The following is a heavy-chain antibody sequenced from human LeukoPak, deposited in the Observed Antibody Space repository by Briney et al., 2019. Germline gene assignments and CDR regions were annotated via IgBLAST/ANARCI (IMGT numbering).Heavy chain of an antibody. V-gene: IGHV3-30*03. CDR1: GFTFGNFD. Sequence: QSGGSLRLSCAASGFTFGNFDMHWVRQAPGKGLEWVALISYGGSNKYYADSVKGRFTISRDNSKNTLYLQMNSLRAEDTAVYYCAREGDYSNLGPYYYYGMDVWGQGTTVTVSS. CDR2: ISYGGSNK. CDR3: AREGDYSNLGPYYYYGMDV. D-gene: IGHD4-11*01. J-gene: IGHJ6*02.